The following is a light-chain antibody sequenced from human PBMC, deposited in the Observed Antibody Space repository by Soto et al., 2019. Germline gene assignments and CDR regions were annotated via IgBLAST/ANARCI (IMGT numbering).Light chain of an antibody. CDR3: QSYDSSLSGFYV. CDR1: SSNIGAGYD. CDR2: GNS. J-gene: IGLJ1*01. Sequence: QPVLTQPPSVSGAPGQRVTISCTGSSSNIGAGYDVHWYQQLPGTAPKLLIYGNSNRPSGVPDRFSGSKSGTSASLAITGLQAADEADYYCQSYDSSLSGFYVFGTGTKVTVL. V-gene: IGLV1-40*01.